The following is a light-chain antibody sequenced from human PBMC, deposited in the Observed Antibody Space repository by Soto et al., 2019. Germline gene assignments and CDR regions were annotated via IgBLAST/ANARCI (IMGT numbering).Light chain of an antibody. Sequence: QSVLTQPPSASGSPGQSVTISCTGTSSDIGGYNYVSWYQQHPGKAPKFMIYEVSKRPSGVPDRFSGSKSGNTASLTVSGLQAVYEADSYCNSYAGSNLYVSGTGTKDT. V-gene: IGLV2-8*01. CDR2: EVS. J-gene: IGLJ1*01. CDR3: NSYAGSNLYV. CDR1: SSDIGGYNY.